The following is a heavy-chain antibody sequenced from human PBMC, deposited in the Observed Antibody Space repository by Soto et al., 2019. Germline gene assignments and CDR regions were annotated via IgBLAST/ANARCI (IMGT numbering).Heavy chain of an antibody. V-gene: IGHV3-48*02. J-gene: IGHJ4*02. Sequence: EVQLVESGGGLVQPGGSLRLSCAASGFTFSSYSMNWVRQAPGKGLEWVSYISSSSSTIYYADSVKGRFTISRDNARNSLYLQMNSLRDEDTAVYYCACGRYSYGSAFDYWGQGTLVTVSS. CDR3: ACGRYSYGSAFDY. D-gene: IGHD5-18*01. CDR2: ISSSSSTI. CDR1: GFTFSSYS.